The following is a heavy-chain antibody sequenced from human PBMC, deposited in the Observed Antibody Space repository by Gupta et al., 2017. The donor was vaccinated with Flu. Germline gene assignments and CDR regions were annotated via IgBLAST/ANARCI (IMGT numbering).Heavy chain of an antibody. Sequence: LVASGGGVVQPGRSLRLSCAGSKSTFSNYGMHWVRQAPGKGLEWVSVISHDGKNDFYADSVKGRFTISRDNANNTLYLQLNKLRPEDTAVYYCAKEILRRTIKVFDFWGRGTMVTVSS. J-gene: IGHJ3*01. CDR2: ISHDGKND. V-gene: IGHV3-30*18. CDR3: AKEILRRTIKVFDF. D-gene: IGHD3-10*01. CDR1: KSTFSNYG.